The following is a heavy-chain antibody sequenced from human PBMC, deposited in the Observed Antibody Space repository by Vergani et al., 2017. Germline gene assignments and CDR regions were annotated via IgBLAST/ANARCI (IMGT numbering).Heavy chain of an antibody. CDR2: ISSSSSYT. CDR3: ARGGEAVAGPTYYYYGMDV. D-gene: IGHD6-19*01. CDR1: GFTFSDYY. J-gene: IGHJ6*02. Sequence: QVQLVESGGGLVKPGGSLRLSCAASGFTFSDYYMSWIRQAPGKGLEWVSYISSSSSYTNYADSVKGRFTISRDNAKNSLYLQMNSLRAEDTAVYYCARGGEAVAGPTYYYYGMDVWGQGTTVTVSS. V-gene: IGHV3-11*06.